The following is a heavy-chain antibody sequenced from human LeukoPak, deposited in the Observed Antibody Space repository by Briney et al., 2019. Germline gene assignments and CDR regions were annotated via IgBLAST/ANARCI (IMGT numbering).Heavy chain of an antibody. CDR2: IIPIFGTA. J-gene: IGHJ4*02. Sequence: GASVKVSCKASGCTFSSYAISWVRQAPGQGLEWMGGIIPIFGTANYAQKFQGRVTITADESTSTAYMELSSLRSEDTAVYYCASGDCSSTSCGRYYFDYWGQGTLVTVSS. V-gene: IGHV1-69*13. CDR1: GCTFSSYA. CDR3: ASGDCSSTSCGRYYFDY. D-gene: IGHD2-2*01.